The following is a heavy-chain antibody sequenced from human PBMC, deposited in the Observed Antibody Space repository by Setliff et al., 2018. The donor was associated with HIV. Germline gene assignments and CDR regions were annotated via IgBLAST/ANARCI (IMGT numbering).Heavy chain of an antibody. D-gene: IGHD3-10*01. Sequence: SETLSLTCTVSNGSINSGSYYWSWIRQPAGKRLEWIGRTYTSENTNYNPSFKSRVTISVDVSKNQFYLKLSSVTAADTAVYFCVRRVSHGSQPSYFDYWGQGTLVTVS. CDR3: VRRVSHGSQPSYFDY. J-gene: IGHJ4*02. CDR2: TYTSENT. CDR1: NGSINSGSYY. V-gene: IGHV4-61*02.